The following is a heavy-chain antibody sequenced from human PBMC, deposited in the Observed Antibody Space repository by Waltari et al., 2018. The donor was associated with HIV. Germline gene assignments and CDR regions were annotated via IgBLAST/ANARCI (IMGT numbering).Heavy chain of an antibody. CDR3: ARVFDHGWSDY. V-gene: IGHV4-59*11. CDR1: GGFISGHY. D-gene: IGHD3-10*01. Sequence: QAQLQESGPGLVKPSETLSLTCTVSGGFISGHYWSWIRQPPGKGLEWIGYIYYSGTTKYNPSLKSRVSISVDTSKNQFSLRLSSVTAADTAVYYCARVFDHGWSDYWGQGTLVTVSS. J-gene: IGHJ4*02. CDR2: IYYSGTT.